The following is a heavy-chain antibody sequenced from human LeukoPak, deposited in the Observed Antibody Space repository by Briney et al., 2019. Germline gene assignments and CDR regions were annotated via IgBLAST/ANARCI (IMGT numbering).Heavy chain of an antibody. Sequence: SQTLFLTCAVSGGSISSGGYSWSWIRQPPGKGLEWIGYIYHSGSTYYNPSLKSRVTISVDRSKNQFSLKLSSVTAADTAVYYCARDNLGMDVWGQGTTVTVSS. CDR2: IYHSGST. J-gene: IGHJ6*02. CDR3: ARDNLGMDV. V-gene: IGHV4-30-2*01. D-gene: IGHD1-14*01. CDR1: GGSISSGGYS.